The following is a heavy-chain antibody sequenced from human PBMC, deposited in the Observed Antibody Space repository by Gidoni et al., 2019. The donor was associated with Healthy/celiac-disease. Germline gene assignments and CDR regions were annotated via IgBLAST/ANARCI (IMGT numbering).Heavy chain of an antibody. D-gene: IGHD3-16*02. Sequence: QVQLVQSGAEVKKPGSSVKVSCKASGGTFISYAISWLRPAPGQVLEWMGGIIPIFGTANYAQKFQGRVTITADESTSTAYMELSSLRSEDTAVYYCASNGYDYVWGSYRSLTDYYYYMDVWGKGTTVTVSS. V-gene: IGHV1-69*01. CDR2: IIPIFGTA. CDR1: GGTFISYA. CDR3: ASNGYDYVWGSYRSLTDYYYYMDV. J-gene: IGHJ6*03.